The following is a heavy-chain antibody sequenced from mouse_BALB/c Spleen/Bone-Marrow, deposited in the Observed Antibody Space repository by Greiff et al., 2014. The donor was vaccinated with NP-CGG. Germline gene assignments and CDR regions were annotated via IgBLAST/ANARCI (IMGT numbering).Heavy chain of an antibody. J-gene: IGHJ2*01. Sequence: VQLQESGAELARPGASVKMSCKASGYTFTSYTMHWVEQRPGQGLEWIGYINPSSGYTNYNQKFKDKATLTADKSSSTAYMQLSSLTSEDSAVYYCARRYYGSTFDYWGQGTTLTVSS. D-gene: IGHD1-1*01. CDR2: INPSSGYT. CDR3: ARRYYGSTFDY. CDR1: GYTFTSYT. V-gene: IGHV1-4*01.